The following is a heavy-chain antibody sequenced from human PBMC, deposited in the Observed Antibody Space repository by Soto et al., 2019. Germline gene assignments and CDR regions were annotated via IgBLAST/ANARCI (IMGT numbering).Heavy chain of an antibody. D-gene: IGHD3-22*01. J-gene: IGHJ4*02. CDR2: IYYSGST. CDR1: GGSISSGGYY. CDR3: ARVKRDSSGYYLYYFDY. Sequence: SETLSLTCTVSGGSISSGGYYWSWIRQHPGKGLEWIGYIYYSGSTYYNPSLKSRVTISVDTSKNQFSLKLSSVTAADTAVYYCARVKRDSSGYYLYYFDYWGQGTLVTVSS. V-gene: IGHV4-31*03.